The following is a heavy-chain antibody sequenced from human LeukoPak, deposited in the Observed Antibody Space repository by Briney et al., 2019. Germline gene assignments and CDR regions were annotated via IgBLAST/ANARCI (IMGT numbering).Heavy chain of an antibody. D-gene: IGHD6-13*01. CDR1: GHTLTELS. V-gene: IGHV1-24*01. CDR3: ATQQLVRFVLRFQH. Sequence: ASVKVSCKVSGHTLTELSMHWVRQAPGKGLEWMGRFDPEDGETIYVQKFQGRVTMTEDTSTNTAYMELSSLRSEDTAVYYCATQQLVRFVLRFQHWGQGTLVTVSS. CDR2: FDPEDGET. J-gene: IGHJ1*01.